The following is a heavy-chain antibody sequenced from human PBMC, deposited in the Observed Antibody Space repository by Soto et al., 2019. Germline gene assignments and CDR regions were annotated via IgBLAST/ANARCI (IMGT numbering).Heavy chain of an antibody. V-gene: IGHV4-4*02. D-gene: IGHD1-7*01. CDR3: ASRDPGTSVYY. CDR2: IYRTGST. Sequence: LSLTCAVSPGSSTSNNWSTWVRQPPGQGLEWIGEIYRTGSTNYNPSLKSRVTISLDKSENQFSLKVTSLTAADTAVYYCASRDPGTSVYYSAQGTSVPVSA. J-gene: IGHJ4*02. CDR1: PGSSTSNNW.